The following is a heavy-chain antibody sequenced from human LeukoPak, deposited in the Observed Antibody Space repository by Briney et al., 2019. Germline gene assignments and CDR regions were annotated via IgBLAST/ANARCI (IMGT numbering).Heavy chain of an antibody. CDR1: GYIFSSYA. CDR2: ISCSGGST. V-gene: IGHV3-23*01. J-gene: IGHJ4*02. D-gene: IGHD6-19*01. Sequence: PGGSLRLSCAFSGYIFSSYAMNWVRQAPGKGLEWVSAISCSGGSTYYADSVNGRFTISRDNAKNSLYLQMNSLRAEDTAVYYCARLFRSAVAGRWGQGTLVTVSS. CDR3: ARLFRSAVAGR.